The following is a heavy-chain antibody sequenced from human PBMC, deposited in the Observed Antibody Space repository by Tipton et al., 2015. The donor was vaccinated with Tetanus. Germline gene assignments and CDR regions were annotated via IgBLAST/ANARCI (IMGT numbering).Heavy chain of an antibody. CDR3: ARGRDQYKSGNY. J-gene: IGHJ4*02. Sequence: TLSLTCTVSGGSVTRGSYYWNWIRQPPGKGLEWIGYYFYRGNTNYLPSLKSRVTISVDTSKNQFSLKLSSVTGADTAVYYCARGRDQYKSGNYWGQGTLVTVSS. CDR1: GGSVTRGSYY. CDR2: YFYRGNT. D-gene: IGHD5-24*01. V-gene: IGHV4-61*01.